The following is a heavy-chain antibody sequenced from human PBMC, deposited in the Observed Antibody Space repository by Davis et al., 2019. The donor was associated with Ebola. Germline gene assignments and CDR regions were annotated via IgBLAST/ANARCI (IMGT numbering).Heavy chain of an antibody. CDR3: ARDLPGGDWYFDL. CDR2: ISYDGSNT. D-gene: IGHD1-14*01. V-gene: IGHV3-30*04. CDR1: GFTFSSYA. J-gene: IGHJ2*01. Sequence: GGSLRLSCAASGFTFSSYAMHWVRQAPGKGLEWVAVISYDGSNTYYADSVKGRFTISRDNSKNTLYLQMSSLRAEDTAVYYCARDLPGGDWYFDLWGRGTLVTVSS.